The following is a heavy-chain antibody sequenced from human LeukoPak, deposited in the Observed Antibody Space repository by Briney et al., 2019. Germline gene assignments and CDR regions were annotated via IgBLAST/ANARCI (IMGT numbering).Heavy chain of an antibody. CDR3: AKSELRAEIDY. J-gene: IGHJ4*02. CDR2: INNDGSGT. CDR1: GFTFSSYW. D-gene: IGHD1-26*01. V-gene: IGHV3-74*01. Sequence: GGPLRLSCAASGFTFSSYWMHWVRQAPGKGPVWVSRINNDGSGTTYADSVKGRFTISRDDAKNTLYLQMNSLRAEDTAVYYCAKSELRAEIDYWGQGTLVTVSS.